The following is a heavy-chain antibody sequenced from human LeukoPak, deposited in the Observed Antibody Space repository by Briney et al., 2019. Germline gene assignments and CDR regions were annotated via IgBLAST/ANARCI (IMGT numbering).Heavy chain of an antibody. V-gene: IGHV3-21*01. Sequence: GGSLRLSCAASGFTFSSYSMNWVRQAPGKGLEWVSSISSSSSYIYYADSVKGRFTISRDNAKNSLYLQMNSLRAEDTAVYYCARAVVGATRGAFDIWGQGTMVTVSS. CDR2: ISSSSSYI. CDR3: ARAVVGATRGAFDI. CDR1: GFTFSSYS. D-gene: IGHD1-26*01. J-gene: IGHJ3*02.